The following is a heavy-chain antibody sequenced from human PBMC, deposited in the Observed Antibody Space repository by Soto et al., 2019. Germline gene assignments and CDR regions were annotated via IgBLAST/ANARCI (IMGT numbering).Heavy chain of an antibody. V-gene: IGHV1-69*13. D-gene: IGHD3-22*01. CDR2: IIPIFGTA. Sequence: GASVKVSCKASGGTFSSYAISWVRQAPGQGLEWMGGIIPIFGTANYAQKFQGRVTITADESTSTAYMELSSLRSEDTAVYYCARGKLVGAVVVVILDYWGQGTLVTVSS. CDR1: GGTFSSYA. J-gene: IGHJ4*02. CDR3: ARGKLVGAVVVVILDY.